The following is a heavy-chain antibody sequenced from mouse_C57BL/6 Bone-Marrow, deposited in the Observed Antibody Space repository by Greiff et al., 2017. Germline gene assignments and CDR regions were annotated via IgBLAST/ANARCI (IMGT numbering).Heavy chain of an antibody. J-gene: IGHJ2*01. Sequence: QVQLQQPGAELVRPGPSVKLSCKASGYTFTSYWMDWVKQRPGQGLEWIGNIYPSDSETHYNQKFKDKATLTVDKSSSTAYMQLSSLTSEDSAVYYCARREIPITTVVANYCDDWGQGTTLTVSS. CDR2: IYPSDSET. D-gene: IGHD1-1*01. V-gene: IGHV1-61*01. CDR1: GYTFTSYW. CDR3: ARREIPITTVVANYCDD.